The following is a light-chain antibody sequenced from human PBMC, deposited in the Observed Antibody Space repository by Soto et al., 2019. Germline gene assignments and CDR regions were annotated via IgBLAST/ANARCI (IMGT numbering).Light chain of an antibody. CDR3: AAWDDSLNVVV. Sequence: QPVLTQPPSASGTPGQRVTISCSGSSSNIGTNTVNWYQQVPGTAPKLLIYSNNQRPSGVPDRFSGSKSGTSASLAISGLHSEDEADYYCAAWDDSLNVVVFGGGTKLTVL. CDR1: SSNIGTNT. J-gene: IGLJ3*02. V-gene: IGLV1-44*01. CDR2: SNN.